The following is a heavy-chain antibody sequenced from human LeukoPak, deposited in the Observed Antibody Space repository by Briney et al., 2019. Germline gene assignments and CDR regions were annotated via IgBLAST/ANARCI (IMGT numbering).Heavy chain of an antibody. Sequence: GGSLRLSCAASGFTFSTFPMNWVRQAPGKGLEWVSSMNSGSQYIYYTDSVKGRFTMSRDNAKSALYLQMNYLGVEDTAVYYCVRSTSPPQFDFWGQGTLVAVSS. CDR3: VRSTSPPQFDF. CDR1: GFTFSTFP. CDR2: MNSGSQYI. J-gene: IGHJ4*02. V-gene: IGHV3-21*01. D-gene: IGHD2-2*01.